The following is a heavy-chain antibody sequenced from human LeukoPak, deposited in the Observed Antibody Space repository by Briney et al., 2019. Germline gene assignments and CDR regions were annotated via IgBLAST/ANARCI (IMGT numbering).Heavy chain of an antibody. CDR1: GFTFSSYA. J-gene: IGHJ4*02. D-gene: IGHD1-26*01. Sequence: GGSLRLSCAASGFTFSSYAMHWVRQAPGKGLEWVAVISYDGSNKYYADSVKGRFTISRDNSENTLYLQMNSLRAEDTSVYYCARDRRGGGSYPFFDYWGQGTLVTVSS. CDR3: ARDRRGGGSYPFFDY. CDR2: ISYDGSNK. V-gene: IGHV3-30-3*01.